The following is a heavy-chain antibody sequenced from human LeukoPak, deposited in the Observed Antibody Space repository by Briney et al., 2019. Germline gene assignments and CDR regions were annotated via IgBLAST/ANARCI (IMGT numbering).Heavy chain of an antibody. J-gene: IGHJ6*03. CDR1: GGSFSGYY. V-gene: IGHV4-34*01. D-gene: IGHD3-3*01. Sequence: NASETLSLTCAVYGGSFSGYYWSWIRQPPGKGLEWIGEINHSGSTNYNPSLKSRVTISVDTSKNQFSLKLSSVTAADTAVYYCARRESYYDFWSGVEKPYYYMDVWGKGTTVTVSS. CDR2: INHSGST. CDR3: ARRESYYDFWSGVEKPYYYMDV.